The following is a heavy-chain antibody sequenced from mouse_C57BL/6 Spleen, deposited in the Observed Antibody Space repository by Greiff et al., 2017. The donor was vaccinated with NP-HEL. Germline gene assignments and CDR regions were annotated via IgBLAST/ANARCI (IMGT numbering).Heavy chain of an antibody. J-gene: IGHJ1*03. CDR3: TSPYYGSPYWYFDV. V-gene: IGHV1-15*01. D-gene: IGHD1-1*01. Sequence: QVQLQQSGAELVRPGASVTLSCKASGYTFTDYEMHWVKQTPVHGLEWIGAIDPETGGTAYNQKFKGKAILTADKSSSTAYMELRSLTSEDSAVYYCTSPYYGSPYWYFDVWGTGTTVTVSS. CDR1: GYTFTDYE. CDR2: IDPETGGT.